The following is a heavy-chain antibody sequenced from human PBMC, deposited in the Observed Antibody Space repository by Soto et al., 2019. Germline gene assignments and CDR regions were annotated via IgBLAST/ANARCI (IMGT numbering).Heavy chain of an antibody. CDR2: IIPISETT. V-gene: IGHV1-69*06. CDR3: ARALLSHSYDSGGYDSYFHAMDV. J-gene: IGHJ6*02. CDR1: GGTFSSLD. D-gene: IGHD3-22*01. Sequence: SVRVACKASGGTFSSLDINWVRQAPGEGLEWMGGIIPISETTNYAQIFQGRVSIVADISTSTAYMELSRLRSEDTAVYYCARALLSHSYDSGGYDSYFHAMDVWGQGTPVTVSS.